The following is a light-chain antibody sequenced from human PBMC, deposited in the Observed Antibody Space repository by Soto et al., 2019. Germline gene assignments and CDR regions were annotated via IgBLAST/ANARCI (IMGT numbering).Light chain of an antibody. CDR2: AAS. CDR3: QQSYSTPWT. J-gene: IGKJ1*01. Sequence: DIQMTQSPSPLSASVGDRVTITCRASESISSYLNWYQQKPGKAPKLLIYAASSLQSGVPSRFSGSGSGPDFTLTVRGLQPEDFAIYFCQQSYSTPWTFGHGTKVDIK. CDR1: ESISSY. V-gene: IGKV1-39*01.